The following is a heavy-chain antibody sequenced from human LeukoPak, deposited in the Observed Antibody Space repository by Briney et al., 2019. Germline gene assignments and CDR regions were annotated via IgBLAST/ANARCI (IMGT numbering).Heavy chain of an antibody. CDR2: ISSSSSYI. CDR3: AREGAISSSGWFDP. D-gene: IGHD6-6*01. J-gene: IGHJ5*02. Sequence: KTGGSLRLSCAASGFTFSSYSMNWVRQAPGKGLEWVSSISSSSSYIYYADSVKGRFTISRDNAKNSLYLQMNSLRAEDTAVYYCAREGAISSSGWFDPWGQGTLVTVSS. V-gene: IGHV3-21*01. CDR1: GFTFSSYS.